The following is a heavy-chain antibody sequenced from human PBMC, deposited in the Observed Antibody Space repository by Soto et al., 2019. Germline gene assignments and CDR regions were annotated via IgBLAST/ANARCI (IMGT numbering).Heavy chain of an antibody. CDR2: IYYSGST. D-gene: IGHD3-16*01. Sequence: TLSLTCTVSGGSISSGDYYWSWIRQPPGKGLEWIGYIYYSGSTYYNPSLKSRVTISVDTSKNQFSLKLSSVTAADTAVYYCARVIMITFGGDYGMDVWGQGTTVTVSS. CDR3: ARVIMITFGGDYGMDV. V-gene: IGHV4-30-4*01. J-gene: IGHJ6*02. CDR1: GGSISSGDYY.